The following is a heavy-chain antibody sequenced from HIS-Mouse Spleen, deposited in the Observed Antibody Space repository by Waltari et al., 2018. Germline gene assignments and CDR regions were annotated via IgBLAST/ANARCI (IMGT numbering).Heavy chain of an antibody. CDR2: IYYSGGT. D-gene: IGHD5-12*01. J-gene: IGHJ5*02. V-gene: IGHV4-39*01. Sequence: QLQLQESGPGLVKPSETLSLTCTVSGDSISSSSYYWGWIRQPPGKGLEWIGSIYYSGGTYYNPSLKRRVTISVDTSKNQFSLKLSSVTAADTAVYYCARPKEGLWFDPWGQGTLVTVSS. CDR3: ARPKEGLWFDP. CDR1: GDSISSSSYY.